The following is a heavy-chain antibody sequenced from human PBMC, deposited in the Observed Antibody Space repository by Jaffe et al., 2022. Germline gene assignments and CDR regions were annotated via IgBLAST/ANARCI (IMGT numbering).Heavy chain of an antibody. Sequence: QVQLVESGGGVVQPGGSLRLSCAASGFTFSSYGMHWVRQAPGKGLEWVAFIRYDGSNKYYADSVKGRFTISRDNSKNTLYLQMNSLRAEDTAVYYCAKDVGLYSSRSNWFDPWGQGTLVTVSS. CDR1: GFTFSSYG. J-gene: IGHJ5*02. D-gene: IGHD6-13*01. CDR3: AKDVGLYSSRSNWFDP. V-gene: IGHV3-30*02. CDR2: IRYDGSNK.